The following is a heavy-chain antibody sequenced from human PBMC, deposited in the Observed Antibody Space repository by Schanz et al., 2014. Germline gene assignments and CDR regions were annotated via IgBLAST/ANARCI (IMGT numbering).Heavy chain of an antibody. CDR3: ARDLPYCDGGKCYSDGFDI. CDR2: INTANGNA. D-gene: IGHD2-21*01. V-gene: IGHV1-3*04. CDR1: EYSFTSYS. J-gene: IGHJ3*02. Sequence: QVQVVQSGAEVKRPGASVKVSCKASEYSFTSYSMHWLRQAPGQSLEWMGWINTANGNAKYSANFQARVTITRDTSATTAYMELTNLRSEDTAVYYCARDLPYCDGGKCYSDGFDIWGQGTLVTISS.